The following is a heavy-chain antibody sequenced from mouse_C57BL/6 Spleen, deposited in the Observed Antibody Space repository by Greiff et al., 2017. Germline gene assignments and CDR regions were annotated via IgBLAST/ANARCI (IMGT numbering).Heavy chain of an antibody. V-gene: IGHV1-52*01. Sequence: VQLQQPGAELVRPGSSVKLSCKASGYTFTSYWMHWVKQRPIQGLEWIGNIDPSDSETHYNQKFKDKATLTVDKSSSTAYMQLSSLTSEDSAVYYCAMAGFYGVAYWGQGALVTFSA. CDR2: IDPSDSET. J-gene: IGHJ3*01. D-gene: IGHD1-1*01. CDR3: AMAGFYGVAY. CDR1: GYTFTSYW.